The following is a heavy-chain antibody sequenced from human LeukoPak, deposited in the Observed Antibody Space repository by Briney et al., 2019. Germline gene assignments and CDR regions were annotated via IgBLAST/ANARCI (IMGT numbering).Heavy chain of an antibody. D-gene: IGHD2/OR15-2a*01. V-gene: IGHV1-2*02. CDR1: GYTFTGYY. CDR2: INPNGGGT. CDR3: ARPSIMLEY. Sequence: ASVKVSCKASGYTFTGYYIHWVRQAPGRGLAWMGWINPNGGGTNIAQNFQGGVTMTTDTSIGTTYMELNSLRSDDTAVYYCARPSIMLEYWGHGTLVTVCS. J-gene: IGHJ4*01.